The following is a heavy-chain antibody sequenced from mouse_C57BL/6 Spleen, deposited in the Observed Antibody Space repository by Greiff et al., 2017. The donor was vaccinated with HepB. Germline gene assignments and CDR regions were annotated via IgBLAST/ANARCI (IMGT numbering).Heavy chain of an antibody. CDR3: ARYWDVGDLDV. V-gene: IGHV5-17*01. CDR2: ISSGSSTI. CDR1: GFTFTDYG. D-gene: IGHD4-1*01. J-gene: IGHJ1*03. Sequence: EVKLEESGGGLVKPGGSLKLSCAASGFTFTDYGMHWVRQAPGKGLGWVAYISSGSSTIYYADTVKGRFTISRDNVKNTLFLPMTSLRSVDTAMYYCARYWDVGDLDVWGTGTTVTVSS.